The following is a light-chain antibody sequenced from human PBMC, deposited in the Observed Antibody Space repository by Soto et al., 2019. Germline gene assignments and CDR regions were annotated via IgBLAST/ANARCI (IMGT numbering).Light chain of an antibody. CDR2: GAS. V-gene: IGKV3-15*01. CDR3: QQYHNWPPLT. Sequence: EIVMTQSPATLSVSPGERATLSCRASQSVSNYLAWYQQKPGQAPRLLIYGASTRATGIPARFSGGGSETDFTLTISSLQFEDFAVYYCQQYHNWPPLTFGGGTKVEIK. J-gene: IGKJ4*01. CDR1: QSVSNY.